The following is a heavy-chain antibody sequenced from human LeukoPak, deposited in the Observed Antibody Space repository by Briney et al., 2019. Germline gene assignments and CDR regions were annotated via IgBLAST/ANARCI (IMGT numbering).Heavy chain of an antibody. CDR3: ARVRWLQLNQ. V-gene: IGHV1-8*01. J-gene: IGHJ4*02. Sequence: ASVKVSCTTSGYTFTSYDINWVRQATGQGLEWMGYMNPNSGNTGYAQKFQGRVTMTRDTSISTAYMELSSLRSEDTAVYYCARVRWLQLNQWGQGTLVTVSS. CDR1: GYTFTSYD. D-gene: IGHD5-24*01. CDR2: MNPNSGNT.